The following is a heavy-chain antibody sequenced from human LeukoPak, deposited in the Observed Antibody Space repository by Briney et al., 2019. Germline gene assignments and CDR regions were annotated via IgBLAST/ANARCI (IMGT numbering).Heavy chain of an antibody. J-gene: IGHJ4*02. V-gene: IGHV3-23*01. CDR1: GFTFSSYA. CDR2: TSGSDGTT. D-gene: IGHD7-27*01. CDR3: ARGKTGDS. Sequence: GGSLRLSCAASGFTFSSYAMSWVRQAPGKGLEWVSATSGSDGTTYYADSVKGRFTISRDNSKNTLYLQMDSLRAEVTAVYYCARGKTGDSWGQGTLVTVSS.